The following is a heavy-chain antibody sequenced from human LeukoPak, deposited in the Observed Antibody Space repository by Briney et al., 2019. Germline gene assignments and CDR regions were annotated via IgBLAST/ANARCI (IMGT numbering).Heavy chain of an antibody. D-gene: IGHD5-12*01. J-gene: IGHJ4*02. CDR1: GYTFTGYY. CDR3: ARDFPRYSGYDELAFDH. Sequence: ASVKVSCKASGYTFTGYYMHWVRQAPGQGLEWMGIINPSGGSTSYAQKFQGRVTMTRDMSTSTVYMELSSLRAEDTAVYYCARDFPRYSGYDELAFDHWGQGTLVTVSS. V-gene: IGHV1-46*01. CDR2: INPSGGST.